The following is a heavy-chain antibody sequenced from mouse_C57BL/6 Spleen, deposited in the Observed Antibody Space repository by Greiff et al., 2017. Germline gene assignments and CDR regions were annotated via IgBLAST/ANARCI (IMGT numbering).Heavy chain of an antibody. Sequence: EVQLVESEGGLVQPGSSMKLSCTASGFTFSDYYMAWVRQVPEKGLEWVANINYDGSSTYYLDSLKSRFIISRDNAKNILYLQMSSLKSEDTATYYCARDAGAYYSNLGYFDYWGQGTTLTVSS. V-gene: IGHV5-16*01. J-gene: IGHJ2*01. D-gene: IGHD2-5*01. CDR2: INYDGSST. CDR1: GFTFSDYY. CDR3: ARDAGAYYSNLGYFDY.